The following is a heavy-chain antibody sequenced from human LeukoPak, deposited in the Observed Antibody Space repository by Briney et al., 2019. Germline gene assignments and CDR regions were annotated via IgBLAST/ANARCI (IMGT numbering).Heavy chain of an antibody. CDR3: AAGKVEWLFPTIDY. D-gene: IGHD3-3*01. V-gene: IGHV1-2*02. CDR1: GYTFIGYY. Sequence: ASVKVSCKASGYTFIGYYMHWVRQAPGQGLEWMGWINPNSGGTNYAQKFQGRVTMTRDTSISTAYMELSSLRSEDTAVYYCAAGKVEWLFPTIDYWGQGTLVTVSS. CDR2: INPNSGGT. J-gene: IGHJ4*02.